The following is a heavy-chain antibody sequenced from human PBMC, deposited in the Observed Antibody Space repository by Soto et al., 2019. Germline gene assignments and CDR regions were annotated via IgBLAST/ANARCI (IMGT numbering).Heavy chain of an antibody. V-gene: IGHV4-61*01. CDR3: ARGIEGWYQGRYYYGMDV. Sequence: QVQLQESGPGLVKPSETLSLTCTVSGGSVSSGSYYWSWIRQPPGKGLEWIGYIYYSGSTNYNPSRQSRVTISVATSKNQFSLKLSSVTAADTAVYYCARGIEGWYQGRYYYGMDVWGQGTTVTVSS. D-gene: IGHD6-19*01. CDR2: IYYSGST. J-gene: IGHJ6*02. CDR1: GGSVSSGSYY.